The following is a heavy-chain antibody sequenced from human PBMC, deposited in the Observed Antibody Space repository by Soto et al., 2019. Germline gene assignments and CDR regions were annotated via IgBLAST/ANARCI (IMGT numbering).Heavy chain of an antibody. Sequence: QVQLQESGPGLVKPSETLSLTCTVSGGSISSYYWSWIRQPPGKGLEWIGYIYYSGSTNYNPSLKSRVTIPVDTAKNQFSLKLSSVTAADTAVYYCARSFPYYYDSSGYDYNNYGMDVWGQGTTVTVPS. CDR3: ARSFPYYYDSSGYDYNNYGMDV. V-gene: IGHV4-59*08. CDR2: IYYSGST. J-gene: IGHJ6*02. CDR1: GGSISSYY. D-gene: IGHD3-22*01.